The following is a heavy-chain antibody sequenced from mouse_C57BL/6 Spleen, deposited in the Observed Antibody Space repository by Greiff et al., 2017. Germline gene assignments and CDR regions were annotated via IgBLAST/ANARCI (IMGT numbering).Heavy chain of an antibody. D-gene: IGHD2-2*01. CDR1: GFTFSNYW. Sequence: EVKVEESGGGLVQPGGSMKLSCVASGFTFSNYWMNWVRQSPEQGLEWVAQIRLKSDNYATHYAESVKGRFTISRDSSKSSVYLQMNNLRAEDTGIDYCTVSTMVTAPFAYWGQGTLVTVSA. V-gene: IGHV6-3*01. CDR2: IRLKSDNYAT. J-gene: IGHJ3*01. CDR3: TVSTMVTAPFAY.